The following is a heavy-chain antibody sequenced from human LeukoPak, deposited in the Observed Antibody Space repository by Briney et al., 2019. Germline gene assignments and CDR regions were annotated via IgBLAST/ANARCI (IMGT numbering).Heavy chain of an antibody. J-gene: IGHJ6*03. CDR3: ARDGDYYYYMDV. D-gene: IGHD3-3*01. Sequence: SETLSLTCTVSGGSISCYYWSWIRQPPGKGLEWIGYIYYSGSTNYNPSLKSRVTISVDTSKNQFSLKLSSVTAADTAVYYCARDGDYYYYMDVWGKGTTVTVSS. V-gene: IGHV4-59*01. CDR1: GGSISCYY. CDR2: IYYSGST.